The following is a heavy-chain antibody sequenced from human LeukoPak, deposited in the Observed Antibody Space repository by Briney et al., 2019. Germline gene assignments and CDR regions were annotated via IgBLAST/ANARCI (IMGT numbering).Heavy chain of an antibody. V-gene: IGHV4-61*02. Sequence: SETLSLTCTVSGGSISSATYYWSWIRQPAGKGLEWIGRIYTSGNTNYNPSLKSRVTISVDTSKNQFSLKLSSVTAADTAVYYCARNSCPSGSCYENRGYFDYWGQGTLVTVSS. D-gene: IGHD2-15*01. CDR1: GGSISSATYY. CDR2: IYTSGNT. CDR3: ARNSCPSGSCYENRGYFDY. J-gene: IGHJ4*02.